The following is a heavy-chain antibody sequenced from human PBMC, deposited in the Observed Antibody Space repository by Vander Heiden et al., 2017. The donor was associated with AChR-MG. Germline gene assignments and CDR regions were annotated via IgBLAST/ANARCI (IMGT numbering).Heavy chain of an antibody. CDR3: ATYNYDILTGLLNWFDP. V-gene: IGHV1-24*01. Sequence: QVQLLQSGAAVTKPGASVKVSCKVSGYTLTDLSMHWVRQAPGKGREWMGGFDPEDGETIYAQKFQGRVTMTEDTSTDTAYMELSSLRSEDTAVYYCATYNYDILTGLLNWFDPWGQGTLVTVSS. CDR2: FDPEDGET. D-gene: IGHD3-9*01. CDR1: GYTLTDLS. J-gene: IGHJ5*02.